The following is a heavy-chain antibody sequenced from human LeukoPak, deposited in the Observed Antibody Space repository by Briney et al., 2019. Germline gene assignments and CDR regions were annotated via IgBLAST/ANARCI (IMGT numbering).Heavy chain of an antibody. CDR1: GGSVSSADYS. CDR2: IFHGGSS. V-gene: IGHV4-30-2*01. J-gene: IGHJ5*02. CDR3: ARMNYDFWSGYLNWFDP. D-gene: IGHD3-3*01. Sequence: SQTLSLTCDVSGGSVSSADYSWSWIRQPPGKGLEWIGFIFHGGSSYYNPSLKSRVTISIDRSKNQFSLKLSSVTAADTAVYYCARMNYDFWSGYLNWFDPWGQGTLVTVSS.